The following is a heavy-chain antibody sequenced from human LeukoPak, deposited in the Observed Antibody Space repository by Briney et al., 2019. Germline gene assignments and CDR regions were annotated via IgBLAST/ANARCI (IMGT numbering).Heavy chain of an antibody. D-gene: IGHD3-22*01. Sequence: SETLSLTCAVSDYSISSGDYWGWIPQPPGKGLEWIGSVYYSRSTHYSPSLKNRVTISVDTSNNQFSLKLRPVTAADTALYYCARNDSSGYFDCWGQGTLVTVPS. CDR2: VYYSRST. V-gene: IGHV4-38-2*01. CDR3: ARNDSSGYFDC. CDR1: DYSISSGDY. J-gene: IGHJ4*02.